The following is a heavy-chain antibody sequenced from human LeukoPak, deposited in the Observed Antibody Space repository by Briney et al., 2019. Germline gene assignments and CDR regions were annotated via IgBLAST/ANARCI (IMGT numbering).Heavy chain of an antibody. CDR1: GFTFSNYW. CDR2: INSDGSST. V-gene: IGHV3-74*01. J-gene: IGHJ4*02. CDR3: AKDLVEMATISLDY. D-gene: IGHD5-24*01. Sequence: GGSLRLSCAASGFTFSNYWMHWVRQAPGKGLVWVSRINSDGSSTNYADSVKGRFTISRDNAKNTLYLQMNSLRAEDTAVYYCAKDLVEMATISLDYWGQGTLVTVSS.